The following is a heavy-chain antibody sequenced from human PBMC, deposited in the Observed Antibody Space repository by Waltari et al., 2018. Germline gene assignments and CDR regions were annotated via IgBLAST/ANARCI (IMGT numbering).Heavy chain of an antibody. CDR2: ILDDGSDK. CDR1: GFSVRNYS. CDR3: ARVLGISNFDY. Sequence: QVQLVESGGGVVLPGTSLRLSCEVSGFSVRNYSMHWVRQHPGKEVEWRERILDDGSDKYSEDSVKVLFTISRDESKNTVYLQINSLRGEYTAVYYCARVLGISNFDYWGQGALVTVSS. V-gene: IGHV3-30-3*01. J-gene: IGHJ4*02.